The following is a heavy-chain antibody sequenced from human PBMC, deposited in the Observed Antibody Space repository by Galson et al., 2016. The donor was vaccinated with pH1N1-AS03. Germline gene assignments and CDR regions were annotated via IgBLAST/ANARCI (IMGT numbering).Heavy chain of an antibody. J-gene: IGHJ4*02. CDR3: TREDSSGYFLIDS. V-gene: IGHV4-39*07. D-gene: IGHD3-22*01. CDR1: GGSITRSGYS. CDR2: ISYSGST. Sequence: LSLTCNVSGGSITRSGYSWGWVRQPPGKGLEWIGSISYSGSTYYNPSLKRRVSMSVDTSKNLFSLKLRSVTAADTAVYYCTREDSSGYFLIDSWGQGTLVTVPS.